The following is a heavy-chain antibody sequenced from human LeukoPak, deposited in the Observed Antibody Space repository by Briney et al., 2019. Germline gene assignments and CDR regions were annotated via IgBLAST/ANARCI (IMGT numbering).Heavy chain of an antibody. D-gene: IGHD5-12*01. J-gene: IGHJ4*02. CDR2: ISPYNGDT. CDR3: ARLTFLRGYSGYDYFDY. V-gene: IGHV1-18*01. CDR1: GYTFTNND. Sequence: ASVTVSCKASGYTFTNNDISWVRQAPGQGLEWMGWISPYNGDTNYAQKLKGRVTMTTDTSTSTAYMELSSLRSDDTAVYYCARLTFLRGYSGYDYFDYWGQGTPVTVSS.